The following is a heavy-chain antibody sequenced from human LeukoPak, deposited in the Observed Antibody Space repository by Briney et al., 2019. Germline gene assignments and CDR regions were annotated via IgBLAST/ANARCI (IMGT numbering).Heavy chain of an antibody. J-gene: IGHJ4*02. Sequence: GGSMRLSCVTSGFTFSNYGMDWVRQAPGKGLEWVAFIRYDGSNKYYADSVRGRFTISRDNSKNTLYLQMNSLRAEDTAMYYCAKGGQGLITIFGVPYWGQGTLVTVSS. CDR3: AKGGQGLITIFGVPY. CDR2: IRYDGSNK. V-gene: IGHV3-30*02. D-gene: IGHD3-3*01. CDR1: GFTFSNYG.